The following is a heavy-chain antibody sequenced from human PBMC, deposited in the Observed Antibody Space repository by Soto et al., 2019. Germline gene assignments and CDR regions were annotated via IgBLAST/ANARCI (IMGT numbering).Heavy chain of an antibody. CDR3: ARLGYCGTTSCYFDY. V-gene: IGHV4-59*08. CDR1: GGSIRNYF. J-gene: IGHJ4*02. CDR2: IYNSGNT. Sequence: SETLSLTCSVSGGSIRNYFWSWIRQPPGKGLEWIGYIYNSGNTNYNSSLKSRVTISQDTSKNQFLLKLISVTAADTAVYYCARLGYCGTTSCYFDYWGQGTLVTVSS. D-gene: IGHD2-2*01.